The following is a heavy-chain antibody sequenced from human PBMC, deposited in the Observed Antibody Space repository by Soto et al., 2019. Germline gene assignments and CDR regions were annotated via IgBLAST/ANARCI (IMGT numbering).Heavy chain of an antibody. CDR2: IYYSGST. Sequence: XETLSLTCTVSGGSVSSGSYYWSWIRQPPGRGLEWIGYIYYSGSTNYNPSLKSRVTISVDTSKNQFSLKLSSVTAADTAVYYCARAIAAQAGYFDYWGQGTLVTVSS. V-gene: IGHV4-61*01. J-gene: IGHJ4*02. CDR3: ARAIAAQAGYFDY. CDR1: GGSVSSGSYY. D-gene: IGHD6-6*01.